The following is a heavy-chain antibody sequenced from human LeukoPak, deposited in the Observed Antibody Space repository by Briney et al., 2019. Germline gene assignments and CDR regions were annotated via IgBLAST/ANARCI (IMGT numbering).Heavy chain of an antibody. CDR3: ARDPPFNWGNMDV. V-gene: IGHV3-7*01. CDR1: GFTFSSYW. Sequence: GGSLRLSCAASGFTFSSYWMSWVRQAPGKGLEWVANIKQDGSEKYYVDSVKGRFTISRDNAKNSLYLQMNSLRAEDTAVYYCARDPPFNWGNMDVWGKGTTVTVSS. D-gene: IGHD7-27*01. J-gene: IGHJ6*03. CDR2: IKQDGSEK.